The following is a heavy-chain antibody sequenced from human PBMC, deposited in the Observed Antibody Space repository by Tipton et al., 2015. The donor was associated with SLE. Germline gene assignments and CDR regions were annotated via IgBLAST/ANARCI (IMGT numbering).Heavy chain of an antibody. J-gene: IGHJ4*02. V-gene: IGHV4-38-2*02. CDR1: AYSISSGYY. Sequence: TLSLTCAVSAYSISSGYYWGWFRQPPGKGLEWIGSIYYSGRTYYNPSLKSRVTLSVDTSKNQFSPKVTSVTAADTAVYYCAREDTRVAAAAAHYWGPGTLVTVSS. D-gene: IGHD6-13*01. CDR2: IYYSGRT. CDR3: AREDTRVAAAAAHY.